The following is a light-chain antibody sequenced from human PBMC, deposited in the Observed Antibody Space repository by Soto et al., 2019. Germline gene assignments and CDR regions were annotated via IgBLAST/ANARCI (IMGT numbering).Light chain of an antibody. V-gene: IGLV1-44*01. CDR3: APSADSLKGLV. Sequence: QPVLTQPPSASGTPGQTITISCSGSNSDIGSHSVDWYQQFPGRTPRLLINSNDQRPSGVPDRFSGSKSGSSATLAISGLPSEEEAEYYCAPSADSLKGLVFGGGIPLTV. CDR1: NSDIGSHS. CDR2: SND. J-gene: IGLJ2*01.